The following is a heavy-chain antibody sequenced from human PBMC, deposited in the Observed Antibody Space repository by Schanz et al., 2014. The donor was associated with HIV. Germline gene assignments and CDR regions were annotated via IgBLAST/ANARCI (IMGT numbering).Heavy chain of an antibody. D-gene: IGHD1-26*01. V-gene: IGHV3-13*01. CDR2: IGTAGDT. J-gene: IGHJ3*02. Sequence: VQLVESGGGVVQPGRSLRLSCAGSGFTFSTYSMNWVRQATGKGLEWVSAIGTAGDTYYPGSVKGRFTISRENAKNSLYLQMNSLRAGDTAVYYCARLGLAAYAFDIWGQGTMVTVSS. CDR3: ARLGLAAYAFDI. CDR1: GFTFSTYS.